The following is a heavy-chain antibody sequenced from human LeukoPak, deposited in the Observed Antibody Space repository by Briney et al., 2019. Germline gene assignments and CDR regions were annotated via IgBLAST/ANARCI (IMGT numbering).Heavy chain of an antibody. CDR2: IKSKTDGGTT. Sequence: GGSLRVSCAASGFTFSDSWMSWGRQGPRKGLEWVGRIKSKTDGGTTDYAAPVKGRFTISRDESKNTLYLQMDSLKTEDTAVYYCTAMVRGYWGQGTLVTVSS. V-gene: IGHV3-15*01. D-gene: IGHD3-10*01. CDR1: GFTFSDSW. J-gene: IGHJ4*02. CDR3: TAMVRGY.